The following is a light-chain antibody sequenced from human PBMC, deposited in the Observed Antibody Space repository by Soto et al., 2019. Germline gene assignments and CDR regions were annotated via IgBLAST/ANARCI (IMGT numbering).Light chain of an antibody. Sequence: EIVLTQSPATLSLSPGERATLSCRASQSVXXSLAWYQQKPGQAPRLLIYDSSNRXXGIPARFSGSGSGTXXXXXXXXXXXXDFAVYYCQQRSSGWTFGQGTKVEIK. CDR1: QSVXXS. CDR2: DSS. J-gene: IGKJ1*01. V-gene: IGKV3-11*01. CDR3: QQRSSGWT.